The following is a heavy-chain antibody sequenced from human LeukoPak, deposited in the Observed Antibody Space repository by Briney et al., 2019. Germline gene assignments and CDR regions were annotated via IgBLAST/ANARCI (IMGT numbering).Heavy chain of an antibody. Sequence: GSLRLSCAASGFTSSSFNMNWVRQPPGTGLEWIGQINHSGSTNYNPSPKSRVTISVDTSKSQFSLKLSSVTAADTAVYYCARGRWYNLNPASMGGHYYYDMDVWGKGTTVTVSS. CDR2: INHSGST. CDR1: GFTSSSFN. J-gene: IGHJ6*03. D-gene: IGHD1-20*01. CDR3: ARGRWYNLNPASMGGHYYYDMDV. V-gene: IGHV4-34*01.